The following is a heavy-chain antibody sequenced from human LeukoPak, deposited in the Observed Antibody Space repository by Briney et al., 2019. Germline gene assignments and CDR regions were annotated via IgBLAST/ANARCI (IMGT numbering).Heavy chain of an antibody. J-gene: IGHJ4*02. CDR1: GGSFSGYY. CDR2: INHSGST. CDR3: ARSGPRAFDY. V-gene: IGHV4-34*01. Sequence: PSETLSLTCAVYGGSFSGYYWSWIRQPPGKGLEWIGEINHSGSTNYNPSLKSQVTISVDTSKNQFSLKLSSVTAADTAVYYCARSGPRAFDYWGQGTLVTVSS. D-gene: IGHD3-10*01.